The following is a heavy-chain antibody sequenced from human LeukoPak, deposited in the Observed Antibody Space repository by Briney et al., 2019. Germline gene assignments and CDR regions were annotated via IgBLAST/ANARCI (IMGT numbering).Heavy chain of an antibody. CDR2: ISWNSGSI. CDR1: GFTFDDYA. D-gene: IGHD2-21*02. V-gene: IGHV3-9*01. Sequence: GGSLRLSCAASGFTFDDYAMHWVRQAPGKGLEWVSGISWNSGSIGYADSVKGRFTISRDNAKNSLYLQMNSLRAEDTAVYYCARWYCGGDCYLARGMDVWGQGTTVTVSS. CDR3: ARWYCGGDCYLARGMDV. J-gene: IGHJ6*02.